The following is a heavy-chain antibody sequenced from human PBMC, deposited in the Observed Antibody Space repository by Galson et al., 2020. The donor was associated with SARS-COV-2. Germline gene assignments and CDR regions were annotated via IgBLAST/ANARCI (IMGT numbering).Heavy chain of an antibody. J-gene: IGHJ5*02. V-gene: IGHV4-31*03. CDR1: GGSISSGGYY. Sequence: SETLSLTCTVSGGSISSGGYYWSWIRQHPGKGLEWIGYIYYSGSTYYNPSLKSRVTISVDTSKNQFSLKLSSVTAADTAVYYCARGGNWNDGGWFDPWGQGTLVTVSS. CDR2: IYYSGST. CDR3: ARGGNWNDGGWFDP. D-gene: IGHD1-1*01.